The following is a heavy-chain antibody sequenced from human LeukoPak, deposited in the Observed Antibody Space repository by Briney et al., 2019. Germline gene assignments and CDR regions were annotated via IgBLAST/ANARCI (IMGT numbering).Heavy chain of an antibody. CDR2: IYYSGST. V-gene: IGHV4-31*03. D-gene: IGHD5-18*01. CDR3: AVGYSYGSHQVDAFDI. Sequence: SQTLSLTCTVSGGSISSGGYYWSWIRQHPGKGPEWIGYIYYSGSTYYNPSLKSRVTISVDTSKNQFSLKLSSVTAADTAVYYCAVGYSYGSHQVDAFDIWGQGTMVTASS. CDR1: GGSISSGGYY. J-gene: IGHJ3*02.